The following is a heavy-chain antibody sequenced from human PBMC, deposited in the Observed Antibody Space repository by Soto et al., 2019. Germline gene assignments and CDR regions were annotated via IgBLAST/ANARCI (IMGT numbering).Heavy chain of an antibody. Sequence: LQLQESGPGVVKPSETLSLACSVSGGSIKSNDYFWGWVRQPPGKGLEWIASIYSNGGTYDSPSLKSRATVSIDTSKNQFFPTVRSVTAADTAVYYCASFLVGATARNDFDSWGLGTLVTISS. V-gene: IGHV4-39*01. CDR3: ASFLVGATARNDFDS. CDR2: IYSNGGT. CDR1: GGSIKSNDYF. D-gene: IGHD2-8*02. J-gene: IGHJ4*02.